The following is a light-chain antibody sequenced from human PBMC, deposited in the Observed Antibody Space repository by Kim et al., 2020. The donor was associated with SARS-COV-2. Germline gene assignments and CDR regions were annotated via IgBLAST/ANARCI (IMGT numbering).Light chain of an antibody. CDR2: DAS. CDR3: QQRRSWPLT. V-gene: IGKV3-11*01. J-gene: IGKJ4*01. Sequence: EIVLTQSPATLSLSPGERATLSCGASQSITTYLAWYQQKPGQAPRLLIYDASKRATGIPGRFSGSGSGTDFTLIISSLEPEDCAVYYCQQRRSWPLTFGGGTKVDIK. CDR1: QSITTY.